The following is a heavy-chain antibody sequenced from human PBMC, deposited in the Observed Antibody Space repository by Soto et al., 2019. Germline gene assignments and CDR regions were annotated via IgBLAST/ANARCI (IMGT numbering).Heavy chain of an antibody. Sequence: SETLSLTCTVSGGSISSYYWSWIRQPPGKGLEWIGYIYYSGSTNYNPSLKSRVTISVDTSKNQFSLKLSSVTAADTAVYYCASEVDCSGGSCYSWWGQGTLVTVSS. D-gene: IGHD2-15*01. V-gene: IGHV4-59*08. CDR1: GGSISSYY. J-gene: IGHJ4*02. CDR2: IYYSGST. CDR3: ASEVDCSGGSCYSW.